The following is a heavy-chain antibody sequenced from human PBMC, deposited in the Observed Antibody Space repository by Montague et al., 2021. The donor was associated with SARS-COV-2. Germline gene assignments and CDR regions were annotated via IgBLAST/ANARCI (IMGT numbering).Heavy chain of an antibody. CDR3: ARVPDSGTHWSGDY. V-gene: IGHV4-39*07. CDR2: IYHSGSV. J-gene: IGHJ4*02. D-gene: IGHD1-26*01. Sequence: SETLSLTCTISGGSISSTSYYWGWVRQPPGKGLEWIGSIYHSGSVYYNPSLKSRVTISIDTSKNQFSLKLSSVTAADTAVYYCARVPDSGTHWSGDYWGQGALVTVSS. CDR1: GGSISSTSYY.